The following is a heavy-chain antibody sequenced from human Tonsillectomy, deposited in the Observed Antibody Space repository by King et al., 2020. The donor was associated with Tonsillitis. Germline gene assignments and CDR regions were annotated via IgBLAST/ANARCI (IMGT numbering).Heavy chain of an antibody. CDR3: ARTLSWDLLNL. CDR1: GFTFSTYW. V-gene: IGHV3-74*01. Sequence: VQLVESGGGLVQPGGSLRLSCAASGFTFSTYWMHWVRQASGKGLVWVSRINTDGSSTNYADSVKGRFTISRDNAKNTLYLQLNSLRADDTAVYYCARTLSWDLLNLWGQGTLVSVSS. D-gene: IGHD1-26*01. J-gene: IGHJ5*02. CDR2: INTDGSST.